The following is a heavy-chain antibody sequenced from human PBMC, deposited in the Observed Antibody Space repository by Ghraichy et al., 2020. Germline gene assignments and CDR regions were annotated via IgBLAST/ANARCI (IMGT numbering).Heavy chain of an antibody. CDR1: GGSISSSSYY. J-gene: IGHJ4*02. CDR2: IYYSGST. Sequence: SETLSLTCTVSGGSISSSSYYWGWIRQPPGKGLEWIGSIYYSGSTYYNPSLKSRVTISVDTSKNQFSLKLSSVTAADTAVYYCARPTGATGGPFDYWGQGTLVTVSS. D-gene: IGHD1-26*01. CDR3: ARPTGATGGPFDY. V-gene: IGHV4-39*07.